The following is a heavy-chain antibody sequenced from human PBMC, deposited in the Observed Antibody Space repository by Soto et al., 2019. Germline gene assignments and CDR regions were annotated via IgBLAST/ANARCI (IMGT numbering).Heavy chain of an antibody. CDR1: GFTVTTYS. CDR2: ISSSGSYI. Sequence: GGSLRLSCAASGFTVTTYSMNWVRQAPGKGLEWVSSISSSGSYIYYADSVKGRFTISRDNAKNSLYLQMNSLRAEDTAVYYCARDGSSALYNWFDPWGQGTLVTSPQ. CDR3: ARDGSSALYNWFDP. D-gene: IGHD2-2*01. J-gene: IGHJ5*02. V-gene: IGHV3-21*01.